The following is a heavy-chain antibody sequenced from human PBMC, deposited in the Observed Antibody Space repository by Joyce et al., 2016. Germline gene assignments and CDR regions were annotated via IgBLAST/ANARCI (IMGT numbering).Heavy chain of an antibody. CDR3: ARQGADYDRSGLVDS. V-gene: IGHV4-30-4*01. Sequence: QVQLQESGPGLVKPSQTLSLTCSVSGDSIINGDSYWTWIRQPPGKGLEWIGYTHDTAGTFYKSSLQSRLSMSIDRFKNQLALQLTSVTAADTAVYYCARQGADYDRSGLVDSWGQGTLVLVSS. D-gene: IGHD3-22*01. J-gene: IGHJ4*02. CDR2: THDTAGT. CDR1: GDSIINGDSY.